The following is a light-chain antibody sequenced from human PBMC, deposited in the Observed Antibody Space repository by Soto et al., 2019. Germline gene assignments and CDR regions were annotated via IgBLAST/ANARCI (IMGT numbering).Light chain of an antibody. Sequence: QSALTQPASVSGSPGQSITISCTGTSSVVGSYNLVSWYQQHPGKAPKLMIYEGSKRPSGVSNRFSGSKSGNTASLTISGLQAEDEADYYCCSYAGFSTFVFGGGTKVTVL. CDR2: EGS. V-gene: IGLV2-23*03. J-gene: IGLJ2*01. CDR3: CSYAGFSTFV. CDR1: SSVVGSYNL.